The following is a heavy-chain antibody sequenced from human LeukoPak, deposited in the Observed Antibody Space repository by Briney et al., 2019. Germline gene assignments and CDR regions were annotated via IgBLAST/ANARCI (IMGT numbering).Heavy chain of an antibody. CDR2: IYHSGST. CDR3: ASMTTVTTELGY. CDR1: GGSISSGGYY. Sequence: KPSQTLSLTCTVSGGSISSGGYYWSWIRQPPGKGLEWIGYIYHSGSTYYNPSLKSRVTISVDRSKNQFSLKLSSVTAADTAVYYCASMTTVTTELGYWGQGTLVTVSS. D-gene: IGHD4-17*01. V-gene: IGHV4-30-2*01. J-gene: IGHJ4*02.